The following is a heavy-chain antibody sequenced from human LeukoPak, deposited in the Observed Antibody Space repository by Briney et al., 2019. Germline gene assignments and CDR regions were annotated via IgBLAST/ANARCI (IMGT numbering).Heavy chain of an antibody. CDR2: ISGSGGST. J-gene: IGHJ4*02. CDR3: AKDLGWIPYYFDY. CDR1: GFTFSSYA. D-gene: IGHD5-18*01. V-gene: IGHV3-23*01. Sequence: PGGSLRLSCAASGFTFSSYAMSWVRQAPGKGLEWVSAISGSGGSTYYADSVKGRFTISRDNSKNMLYLQMNSLRAEDTAVYYCAKDLGWIPYYFDYWGQGTLVTVSS.